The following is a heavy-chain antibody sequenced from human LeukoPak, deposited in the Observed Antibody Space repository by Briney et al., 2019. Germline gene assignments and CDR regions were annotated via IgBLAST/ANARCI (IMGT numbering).Heavy chain of an antibody. CDR2: TYYSEST. CDR1: GGSISSYY. J-gene: IGHJ4*02. D-gene: IGHD3-3*01. V-gene: IGHV4-59*01. Sequence: SETLSLTCTVSGGSISSYYWSWIRQPPGKGLEWIGYTYYSESTNYNPSLKSRVTISVDTSKNQFSLKLSSVTAADTAVYYCARGDDFWSGYSHYFDYWGQGTLVTVSS. CDR3: ARGDDFWSGYSHYFDY.